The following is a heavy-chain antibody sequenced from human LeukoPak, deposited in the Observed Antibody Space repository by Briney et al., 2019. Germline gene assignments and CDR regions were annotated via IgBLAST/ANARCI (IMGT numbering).Heavy chain of an antibody. V-gene: IGHV3-74*01. Sequence: GGSLRLSCAASGFTFSTYWMHWVRQAPGKGLVWVSRIKSDGSTNYADSVRGRFTISRDNAKNTLSLQMNSLRPEDTGVYYCARAPSEIGGYYPEYFRHWGQGTLVTVSS. J-gene: IGHJ1*01. CDR3: ARAPSEIGGYYPEYFRH. D-gene: IGHD3-3*01. CDR2: IKSDGST. CDR1: GFTFSTYW.